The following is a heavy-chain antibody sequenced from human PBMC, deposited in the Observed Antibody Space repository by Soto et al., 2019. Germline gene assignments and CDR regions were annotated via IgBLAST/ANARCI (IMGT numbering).Heavy chain of an antibody. CDR2: IDPSDAYI. CDR3: ATGSGSGSYYETFDY. V-gene: IGHV5-10-1*03. D-gene: IGHD3-10*01. Sequence: EVQLVQSGAEVKKPGESLRISCKGSGYSFKNYWISWVRQKPGKGLEWMGRIDPSDAYINYSPSFQGHVTISIDKSISTAYLQWSSLKASDTAMYFCATGSGSGSYYETFDYWGQGTLLTVSS. CDR1: GYSFKNYW. J-gene: IGHJ4*02.